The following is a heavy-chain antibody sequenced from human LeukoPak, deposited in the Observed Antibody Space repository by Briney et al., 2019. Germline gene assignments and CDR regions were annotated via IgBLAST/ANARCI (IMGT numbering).Heavy chain of an antibody. V-gene: IGHV1-2*02. CDR1: GYTFTGYY. D-gene: IGHD2-15*01. Sequence: APVKVSYKASGYTFTGYYMHWVRQAPGQGLEWMGWINPNSGGTNYAQKFQGRVTMTRDTSISTAYMELSRLRSDDTAVYYCARASSDIVVVVALDYWGQGTLVTVSS. CDR3: ARASSDIVVVVALDY. CDR2: INPNSGGT. J-gene: IGHJ4*02.